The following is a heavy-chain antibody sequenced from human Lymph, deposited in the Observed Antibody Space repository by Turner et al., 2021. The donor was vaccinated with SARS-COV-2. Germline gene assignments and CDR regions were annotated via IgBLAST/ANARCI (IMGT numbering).Heavy chain of an antibody. CDR1: GCTFDDYA. D-gene: IGHD2-15*01. J-gene: IGHJ4*02. CDR2: ISGDGGGT. V-gene: IGHV3-43*02. CDR3: AKDPGYCSGGSCYSRTYFDF. Sequence: EVQLVESGGGVVQPGGSLRLSCAASGCTFDDYAMHWVRQAPGKGLEWVSRISGDGGGTYYADSVKGRFTISRDNSKNSLSLQMNSLRAEDTALYYCAKDPGYCSGGSCYSRTYFDFWGQGTLVTVSA.